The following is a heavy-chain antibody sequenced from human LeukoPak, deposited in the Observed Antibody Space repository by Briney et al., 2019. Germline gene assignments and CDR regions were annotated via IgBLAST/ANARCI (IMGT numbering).Heavy chain of an antibody. CDR2: IYYSGTT. D-gene: IGHD6-19*01. J-gene: IGHJ4*02. V-gene: IGHV4-59*01. Sequence: PSETLSLTCTVSGGSITSYYWSWIRQSPCKGLEWIGHIYYSGTTNYNPSLKSRVTISIDTSKNQFSLKLSSVTAADTAVYYCARDSGSGTYYWGQGTLVTVSS. CDR1: GGSITSYY. CDR3: ARDSGSGTYY.